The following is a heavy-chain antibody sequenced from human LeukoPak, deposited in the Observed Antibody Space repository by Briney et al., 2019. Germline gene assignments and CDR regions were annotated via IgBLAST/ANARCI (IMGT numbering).Heavy chain of an antibody. J-gene: IGHJ4*02. Sequence: ASVKVSCKASGYTFTSYGISWVRQAPGQGLEWMGWISAYNGNTNYAQKLQGRVTMTTDTSTSTAYMELRSLRSDDTALYYCARDRYYYDSSNLQCNLDSWGQGTLVTVSS. CDR3: ARDRYYYDSSNLQCNLDS. V-gene: IGHV1-18*01. D-gene: IGHD3-22*01. CDR2: ISAYNGNT. CDR1: GYTFTSYG.